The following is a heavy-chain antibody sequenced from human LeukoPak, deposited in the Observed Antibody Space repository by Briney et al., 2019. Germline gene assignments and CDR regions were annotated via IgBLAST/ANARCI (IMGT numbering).Heavy chain of an antibody. V-gene: IGHV3-23*01. J-gene: IGHJ5*02. D-gene: IGHD4-17*01. CDR3: ARAKYDYGDPVGWFDP. CDR1: GFTFSSYA. Sequence: GGSLRLSCAASGFTFSSYAMSWVRQAPGKGLEWVSAISGSGGSTYYADSVKGRFTISRDNSKNTLYLQMNSLRAEDTAVYFCARAKYDYGDPVGWFDPWGQGTLVTVSS. CDR2: ISGSGGST.